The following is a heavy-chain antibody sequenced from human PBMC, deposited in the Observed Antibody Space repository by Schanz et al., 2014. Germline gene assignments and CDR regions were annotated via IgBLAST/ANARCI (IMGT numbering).Heavy chain of an antibody. CDR2: INPNGGST. V-gene: IGHV1-46*01. CDR3: ARAAYGDYTSTPLRY. D-gene: IGHD4-17*01. CDR1: GYTFISYF. J-gene: IGHJ4*02. Sequence: QVQLVQSGAEVKKPGASVKVSCKASGYTFISYFIHWVRQAPGQGLEWMGIINPNGGSTSYAQRFQGRVTVTRDTSTSTVYMELSSLRSEDTAVYYCARAAYGDYTSTPLRYGGQGTLVTVSS.